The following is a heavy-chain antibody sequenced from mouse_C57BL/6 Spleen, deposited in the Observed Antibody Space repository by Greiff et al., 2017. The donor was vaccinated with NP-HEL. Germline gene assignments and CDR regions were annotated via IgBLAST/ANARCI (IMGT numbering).Heavy chain of an antibody. V-gene: IGHV1-69*01. CDR1: GYTFTSYW. CDR2: IDPSDSYT. Sequence: QVQLKQPGAELVMPGASVKLSCKASGYTFTSYWMHWVKQRPGQGPEWIGEIDPSDSYTNYNQKFKGKSTLTVDKSSRTAYMQLSSLTSEDSAVYYCARGDRAYWGQGTLVTVSA. D-gene: IGHD3-3*01. J-gene: IGHJ3*01. CDR3: ARGDRAY.